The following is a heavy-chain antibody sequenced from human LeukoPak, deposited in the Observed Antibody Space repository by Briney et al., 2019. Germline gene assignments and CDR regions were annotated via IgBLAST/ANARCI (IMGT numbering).Heavy chain of an antibody. D-gene: IGHD4-23*01. CDR1: GFSLSTSGVA. Sequence: SGPTLVNPPQTLTLTCSFSGFSLSTSGVAVGWIRQPPGKALEWLAVTYSDDEKHCTPSLKSRLTITKDTSKNQVVLTMTNMDPVDTATYYCAHRLGGYFDYWGQGTLVTVSS. CDR2: TYSDDEK. J-gene: IGHJ4*02. CDR3: AHRLGGYFDY. V-gene: IGHV2-5*02.